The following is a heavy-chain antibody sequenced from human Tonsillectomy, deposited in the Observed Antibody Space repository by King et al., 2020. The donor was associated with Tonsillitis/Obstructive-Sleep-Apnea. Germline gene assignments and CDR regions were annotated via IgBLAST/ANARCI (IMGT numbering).Heavy chain of an antibody. D-gene: IGHD6-19*01. CDR2: IYYSGST. J-gene: IGHJ3*02. V-gene: IGHV4-59*08. CDR3: ARHYSSGWYSHDAFDI. Sequence: QLQESGPGLVKPSETLSLTCTVSGGSISSYYWSWIRQPPGKGLEWIGYIYYSGSTNYNPSLKSRVTISVDTSKNQFSLKLSSVTAADTAVYYCARHYSSGWYSHDAFDIWGQGTMVTVSS. CDR1: GGSISSYY.